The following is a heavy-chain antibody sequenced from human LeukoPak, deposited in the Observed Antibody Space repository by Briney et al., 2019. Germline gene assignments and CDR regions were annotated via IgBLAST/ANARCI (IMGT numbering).Heavy chain of an antibody. CDR2: TYYRSQWYN. CDR3: TRGEHGMTVALFDT. Sequence: SQTLSLTCAVSGGSVSGNSGAWNWNRPGPSRGLEWLGRTYYRSQWYNDYAVSVRSRITINPDTSKNQFSLQLHSVTPDDTAVYYCTRGEHGMTVALFDTWGQGTLVTVSS. CDR1: GGSVSGNSGA. D-gene: IGHD1/OR15-1a*01. V-gene: IGHV6-1*01. J-gene: IGHJ4*02.